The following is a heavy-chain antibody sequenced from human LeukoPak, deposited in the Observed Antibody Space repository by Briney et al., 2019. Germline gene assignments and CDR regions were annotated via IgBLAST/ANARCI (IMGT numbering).Heavy chain of an antibody. CDR3: ARDPAVTYGSGDYYYYMDV. Sequence: ASVKVSCKASGGTFSSYAISWVRQAPGQGLEWMGGIIPIFGTANYAQKFQGRVTITADESTSTAYMELSSLRSEDTAVYYCARDPAVTYGSGDYYYYMDVWGNGTRVTVSS. V-gene: IGHV1-69*13. CDR2: IIPIFGTA. CDR1: GGTFSSYA. D-gene: IGHD3-10*01. J-gene: IGHJ6*03.